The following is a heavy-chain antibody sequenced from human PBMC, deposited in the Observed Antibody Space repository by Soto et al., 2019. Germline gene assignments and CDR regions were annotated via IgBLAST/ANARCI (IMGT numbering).Heavy chain of an antibody. CDR1: GYTFTGYY. CDR2: INPNSGGT. J-gene: IGHJ4*02. Sequence: ASVKVSCKASGYTFTGYYMHWVRQAPGQGLEWMGWINPNSGGTNYAQKFQGWVTMTRETSISTAYMELSRLRSDDTAVYYCARDMHDFWSGYYYYWGQGTLVTVSS. CDR3: ARDMHDFWSGYYYY. D-gene: IGHD3-3*01. V-gene: IGHV1-2*04.